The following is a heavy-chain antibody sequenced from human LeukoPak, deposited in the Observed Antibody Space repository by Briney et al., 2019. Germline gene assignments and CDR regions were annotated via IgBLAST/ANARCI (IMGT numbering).Heavy chain of an antibody. J-gene: IGHJ5*02. Sequence: ASVKVSCKASGYTFTNYYMVWVRQAPGQGLEWMGIINPSSGTTNYAQKFQGRVTMTRDMSTSTVYMELSSLRSEDTAVYYCARAGIPGYCTNVTCSNWLDPWGQGTLVTVSS. CDR3: ARAGIPGYCTNVTCSNWLDP. V-gene: IGHV1-46*01. D-gene: IGHD2-8*01. CDR1: GYTFTNYY. CDR2: INPSSGTT.